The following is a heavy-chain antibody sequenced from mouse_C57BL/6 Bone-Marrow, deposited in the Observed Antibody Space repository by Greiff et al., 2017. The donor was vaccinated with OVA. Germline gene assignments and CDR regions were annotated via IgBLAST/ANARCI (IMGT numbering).Heavy chain of an antibody. J-gene: IGHJ1*03. CDR2: IYPRSGNT. D-gene: IGHD1-1*01. V-gene: IGHV1-81*01. Sequence: QVHVKQSGAELARPGASVKLSCKASGYTFTSYGISWLKQGTGRGLEGIGEIYPRSGNTYYNEKFKGKATLTADKSSSTAYMELRSLTSEDSAVYFCAPQLRYWYFDVWGTGTTVTVSS. CDR1: GYTFTSYG. CDR3: APQLRYWYFDV.